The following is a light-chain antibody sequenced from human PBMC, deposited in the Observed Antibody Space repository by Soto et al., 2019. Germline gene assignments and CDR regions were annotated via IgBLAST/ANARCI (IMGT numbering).Light chain of an antibody. Sequence: EIVLTQSPATLSLSPGERATLSCRASQSVSSYLAWYQQKPGQAPRLLIYDASSRATGIPDRFSGSGSGTDFTLTISRLEPEDFAVYYCQQYGSSPPMVTFGPGTKVDIK. J-gene: IGKJ3*01. CDR2: DAS. CDR1: QSVSSY. CDR3: QQYGSSPPMVT. V-gene: IGKV3-20*01.